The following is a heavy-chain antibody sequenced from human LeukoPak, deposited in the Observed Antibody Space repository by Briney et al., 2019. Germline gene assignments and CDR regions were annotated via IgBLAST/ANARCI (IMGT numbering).Heavy chain of an antibody. CDR1: GGSFSGYY. CDR2: INHSGRT. Sequence: SETLSLTCAVYGGSFSGYYWSWIRPPPGKGREWIGEINHSGRTNDNPSLKRRVTRAVDTSKSKSSRKLSSVTAADTAVYYCARGGVGYCSGVSGYRGHWFDPWGQGTLVTVSS. CDR3: ARGGVGYCSGVSGYRGHWFDP. D-gene: IGHD2-15*01. J-gene: IGHJ5*02. V-gene: IGHV4-34*01.